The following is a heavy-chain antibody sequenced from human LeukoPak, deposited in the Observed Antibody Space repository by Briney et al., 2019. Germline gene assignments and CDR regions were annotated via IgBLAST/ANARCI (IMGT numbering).Heavy chain of an antibody. Sequence: GGSLRLSCAASGFTFSSSAMHWVRQAPGKGLEWVAVISYDGSNKYYADSVKGRFTISRDNSKNTLYLQMNSLRAEDTAVYYCAREPYYYGSGSYCFDYWGQGTLVTVSS. V-gene: IGHV3-30*04. D-gene: IGHD3-10*01. CDR3: AREPYYYGSGSYCFDY. CDR1: GFTFSSSA. CDR2: ISYDGSNK. J-gene: IGHJ4*02.